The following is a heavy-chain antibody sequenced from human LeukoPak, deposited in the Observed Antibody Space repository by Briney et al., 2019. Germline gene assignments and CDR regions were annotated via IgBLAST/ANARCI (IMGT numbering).Heavy chain of an antibody. CDR1: GFNLSDYY. CDR3: ARQNRTFDY. J-gene: IGHJ4*02. CDR2: ISNNGYST. Sequence: KTGGSLRLSCAASGFNLSDYYMTWIRQAPGKGLEWLSYISNNGYSTYYRDSVKGRFTISRDNAKNSLYLEMNSLTVEDTAVYYCARQNRTFDYCGRGTLVTVS. V-gene: IGHV3-11*01.